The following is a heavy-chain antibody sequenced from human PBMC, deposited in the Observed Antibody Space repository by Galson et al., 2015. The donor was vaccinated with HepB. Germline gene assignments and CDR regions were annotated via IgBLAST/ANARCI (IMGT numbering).Heavy chain of an antibody. J-gene: IGHJ6*03. D-gene: IGHD2-15*01. Sequence: SETLSPTCDVYAGSLSVYYWSWIRQPPGNGMEWNGYINHIGTTNNNPSPKSRVTISIDTPRKQFSLNWRSVTAADTAMYDCARVQSGWRSGTCHSPYDHYMDGWGKGTTVTVSS. CDR2: INHIGTT. CDR3: ARVQSGWRSGTCHSPYDHYMDG. V-gene: IGHV4-34*01. CDR1: AGSLSVYY.